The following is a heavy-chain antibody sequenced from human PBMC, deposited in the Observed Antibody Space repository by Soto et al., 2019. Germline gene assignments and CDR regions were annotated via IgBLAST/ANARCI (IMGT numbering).Heavy chain of an antibody. CDR3: ARDRYSSGWYDLDY. CDR2: ISYDGSNK. CDR1: GFSFSSYG. V-gene: IGHV3-30*03. Sequence: PGGSLRLSCAASGFSFSSYGMHWVRQAPGKGLEWVAVISYDGSNKYYADSVKGRFTISRDNSKNTLYLQMNSLRAEDTAVYYCARDRYSSGWYDLDYWGQGTRDTGSS. D-gene: IGHD6-19*01. J-gene: IGHJ4*02.